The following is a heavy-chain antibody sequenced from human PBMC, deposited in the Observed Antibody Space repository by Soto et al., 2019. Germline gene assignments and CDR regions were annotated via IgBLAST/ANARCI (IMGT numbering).Heavy chain of an antibody. CDR3: ARDLGGWPDY. J-gene: IGHJ4*02. CDR2: ISPDTGHT. D-gene: IGHD2-15*01. CDR1: GYTFSTYD. V-gene: IGHV1-8*01. Sequence: ASVKVSCKTSGYTFSTYDINWVRQATGQRLEWMGWISPDTGHTGYAQSFQGRVTMTRNISISTAYMELSSLRSEDTGVYYCARDLGGWPDYWGQGTLVTVSS.